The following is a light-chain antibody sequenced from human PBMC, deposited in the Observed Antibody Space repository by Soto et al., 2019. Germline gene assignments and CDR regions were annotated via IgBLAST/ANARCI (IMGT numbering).Light chain of an antibody. Sequence: EIVMTQSPATLSAPPGERATLSCRASQGVSINLAWYQQNPGQAPRLLIYGASTRATGIPARFSGSGSGTEFTLTISSLQSEDFAVYYCQQYNNWPLYTFGQGTKLEIK. CDR1: QGVSIN. CDR3: QQYNNWPLYT. CDR2: GAS. V-gene: IGKV3-15*01. J-gene: IGKJ2*01.